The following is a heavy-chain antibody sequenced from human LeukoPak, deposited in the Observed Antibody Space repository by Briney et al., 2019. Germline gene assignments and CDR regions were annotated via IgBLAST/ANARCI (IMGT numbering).Heavy chain of an antibody. CDR1: GYTFTTYG. CDR2: ISTSNGNT. Sequence: ASVKVSCKDSGYTFTTYGITWVRQAPGQGLEWTGWISTSNGNTNYAPKLQGRVTLTTDTSTTTAYMELRSLRSDDTAVYYCARDWDYYDSSGRDAFDIWGQGTMVTVSS. V-gene: IGHV1-18*01. J-gene: IGHJ3*02. CDR3: ARDWDYYDSSGRDAFDI. D-gene: IGHD3-22*01.